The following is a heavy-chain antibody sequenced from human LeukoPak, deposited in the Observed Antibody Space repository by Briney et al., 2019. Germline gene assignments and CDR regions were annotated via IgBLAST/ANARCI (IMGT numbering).Heavy chain of an antibody. D-gene: IGHD2-15*01. CDR2: ICSGGST. V-gene: IGHV4-39*07. J-gene: IGHJ5*02. CDR1: GGSISSSPCY. CDR3: VKDRGFDSIANWFDP. Sequence: SETLSLTCTVSGGSISSSPCYWGWIRQPPGKGLEWFGTICSGGSTYYNPSLKSRVTISVDTSKNQFSLKLSSLTAADTAVYYCVKDRGFDSIANWFDPWGQGTLVTVSS.